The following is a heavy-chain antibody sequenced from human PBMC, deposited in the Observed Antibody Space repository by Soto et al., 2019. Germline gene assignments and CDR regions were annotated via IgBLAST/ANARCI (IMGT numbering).Heavy chain of an antibody. CDR2: ISHTGSV. J-gene: IGHJ4*02. Sequence: SETLSLTCTVSGGSLNSEHYHWTWIRQAPGKGLEWIGYISHTGSVNYSPSLQSRATISVDTSKNQFSLKLSSVTAADTAVYYCARGLRCSSTSCYSQHFDYWGQGTLVTVSS. CDR1: GGSLNSEHYH. CDR3: ARGLRCSSTSCYSQHFDY. D-gene: IGHD2-2*01. V-gene: IGHV4-30-4*01.